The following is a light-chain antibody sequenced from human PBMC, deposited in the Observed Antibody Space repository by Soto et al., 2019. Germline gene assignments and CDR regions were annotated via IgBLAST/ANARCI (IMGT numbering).Light chain of an antibody. J-gene: IGLJ1*01. Sequence: QSALTQPASVSGSLGQSITISCTGTSSDVGGYNYVSWYQQHPGKAPKLMIYDVSNRPSGVSNRFSCSKSGNTASLTISGLQAEDEADYYCSSYTSSSTYVFGTGTKVTVL. CDR3: SSYTSSSTYV. CDR2: DVS. V-gene: IGLV2-14*01. CDR1: SSDVGGYNY.